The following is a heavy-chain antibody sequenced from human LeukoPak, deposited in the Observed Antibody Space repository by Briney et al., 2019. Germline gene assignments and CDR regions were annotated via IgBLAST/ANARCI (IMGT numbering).Heavy chain of an antibody. J-gene: IGHJ6*03. CDR2: IYYSGST. Sequence: SETLSLTCTVSGGSISSSSYYWGWIRQPPGKGLEWIGSIYYSGSTYYNPSLKSRVTISVDTSKNQFSLKLSPVTAADTAVYYCARDSPTYCTNGVCYTHYYYMDVWGKGTTVTVSS. CDR1: GGSISSSSYY. CDR3: ARDSPTYCTNGVCYTHYYYMDV. D-gene: IGHD2-8*01. V-gene: IGHV4-39*07.